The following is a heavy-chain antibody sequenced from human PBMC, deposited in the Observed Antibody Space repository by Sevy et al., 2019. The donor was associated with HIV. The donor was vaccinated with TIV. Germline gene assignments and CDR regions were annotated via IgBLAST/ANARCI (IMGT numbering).Heavy chain of an antibody. V-gene: IGHV3-23*01. J-gene: IGHJ3*02. CDR3: AKDTDSGSYLNDAFDI. CDR1: GFTFSSFA. Sequence: GGSLRLSCAASGFTFSSFAMSWVRQTPGKGLEWVSGLNGSGGRTYYPDSVKGRFTISRDNSKNTLYLQMNSLRAEETAVYYCAKDTDSGSYLNDAFDIWGQGTMVTVSS. D-gene: IGHD1-26*01. CDR2: LNGSGGRT.